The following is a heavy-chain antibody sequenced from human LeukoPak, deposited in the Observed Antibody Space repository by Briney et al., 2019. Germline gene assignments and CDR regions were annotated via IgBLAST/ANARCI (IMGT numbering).Heavy chain of an antibody. CDR2: ISGSGGGT. CDR1: GFTFSTYA. CDR3: AKDLIWLAYYSDY. V-gene: IGHV3-23*01. Sequence: PGGSLRLSCAASGFTFSTYAMSWVRQAPGKGLEWVSGISGSGGGTYYADSVRGRFTISRDNSKNTPYLQMNSLRAEDTAVYYCAKDLIWLAYYSDYWGQGTLVTVSS. J-gene: IGHJ4*02. D-gene: IGHD6-19*01.